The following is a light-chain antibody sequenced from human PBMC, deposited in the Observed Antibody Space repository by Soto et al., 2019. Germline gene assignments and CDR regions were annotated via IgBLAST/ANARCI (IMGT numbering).Light chain of an antibody. J-gene: IGKJ5*01. V-gene: IGKV3-15*01. CDR2: GAF. CDR3: QQYNDWPLT. CDR1: QSVSTY. Sequence: EIVLTQSPATLSLSPGERATLSCRASQSVSTYLAWYQQRPGQAPSLLIYGAFTRATGIPARFSGTGSGTEFTLTISSLQSEDFALYYCQQYNDWPLTFGQGTRLEIK.